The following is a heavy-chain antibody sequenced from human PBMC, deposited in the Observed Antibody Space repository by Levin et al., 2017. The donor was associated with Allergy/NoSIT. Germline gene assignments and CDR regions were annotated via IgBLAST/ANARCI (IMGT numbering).Heavy chain of an antibody. CDR3: ARVLYESGWSDAFDI. D-gene: IGHD6-19*01. V-gene: IGHV4-59*08. CDR1: GGSISSYY. CDR2: IYYSGST. Sequence: PSETLSLTCTVSGGSISSYYWSWIRQPPGKVLEWIGYIYYSGSTNYNPSLKSRVTISVDTSKNQFSLKLSSVTAADTAVYYCARVLYESGWSDAFDIWGQGTMVTVSS. J-gene: IGHJ3*02.